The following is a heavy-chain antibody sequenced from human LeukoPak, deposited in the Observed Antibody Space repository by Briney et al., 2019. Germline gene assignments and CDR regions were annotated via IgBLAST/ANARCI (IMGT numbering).Heavy chain of an antibody. Sequence: PSETLSLTCTVSGGSISSYYWSWIRQPPGKGLEWIGYIYTSGSTNYNPSPKSRVTISVDTSKNQFSLKLSSVTAADTAVYYCARLYCTNGVCYLGYWGQGTLVTVSS. CDR1: GGSISSYY. V-gene: IGHV4-4*09. D-gene: IGHD2-8*01. CDR2: IYTSGST. J-gene: IGHJ4*02. CDR3: ARLYCTNGVCYLGY.